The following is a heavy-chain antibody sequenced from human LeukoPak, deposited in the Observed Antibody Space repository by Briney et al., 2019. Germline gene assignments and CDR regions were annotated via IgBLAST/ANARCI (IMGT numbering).Heavy chain of an antibody. Sequence: ASVKVSCKASGYTFTSYGISWVRQAPGQGLEWMGWISAYNGNTNYAQKLQGRVTMTTDTSTSTAYMELRSLRSDDTAVYYCARAYYYYGSGTYDMDVWGQGTTVPVSS. D-gene: IGHD3-10*01. J-gene: IGHJ6*02. CDR2: ISAYNGNT. V-gene: IGHV1-18*01. CDR1: GYTFTSYG. CDR3: ARAYYYYGSGTYDMDV.